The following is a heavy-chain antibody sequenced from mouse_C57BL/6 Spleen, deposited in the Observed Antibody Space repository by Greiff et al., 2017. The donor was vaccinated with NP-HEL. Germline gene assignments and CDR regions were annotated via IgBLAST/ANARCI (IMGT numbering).Heavy chain of an antibody. CDR3: ARTARIKY. CDR1: GYSITSGYG. Sequence: EVKLVESGPGLVKPSQSLSLTCTVTGYSITSGYGWNWIRQIPGNKLEWMGYISYSGSTNYNPSLKSRISITRDTSKNQFFLQLNSVTTEDTATYYCARTARIKYWGQGTTLIVSS. CDR2: ISYSGST. J-gene: IGHJ2*01. D-gene: IGHD1-2*01. V-gene: IGHV3-2*02.